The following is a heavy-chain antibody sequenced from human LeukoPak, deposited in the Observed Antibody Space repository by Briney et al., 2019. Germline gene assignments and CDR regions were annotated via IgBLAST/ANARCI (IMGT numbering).Heavy chain of an antibody. CDR3: ARASVVITSAFDY. V-gene: IGHV3-66*02. Sequence: GGSLRLSCAASGFTVSSNYMSWVRQAPGKGLEWVSVIYSGGSTYYADSVKGRFTISRDNSKNTLYLQMNSLRAEDTAVYYCARASVVITSAFDYWDQGTLVTVSS. CDR2: IYSGGST. D-gene: IGHD3-22*01. CDR1: GFTVSSNY. J-gene: IGHJ4*02.